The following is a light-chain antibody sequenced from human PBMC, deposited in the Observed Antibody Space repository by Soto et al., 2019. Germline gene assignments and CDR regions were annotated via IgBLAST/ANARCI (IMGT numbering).Light chain of an antibody. CDR2: DAS. CDR3: QQYSNYWT. J-gene: IGKJ1*01. Sequence: DVQMTQSPSTLSASVGDRVTVTCRASQIINRWLAWFQQKPGKAPKILIYDASTLESGVPSRFSGSGSGTEFTLTISSLQPDDFGTYYCQQYSNYWTFGQGTKVEVK. V-gene: IGKV1-5*01. CDR1: QIINRW.